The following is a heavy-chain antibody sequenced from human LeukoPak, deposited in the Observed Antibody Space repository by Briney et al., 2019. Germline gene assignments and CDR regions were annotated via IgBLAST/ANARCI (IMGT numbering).Heavy chain of an antibody. CDR3: AKDLGVYSGYEEGIDY. Sequence: GGSLRLSCAASGFTFSSYAMSWVRQAPGKGLEWVSAISGSGGSTYYADSVKGRFTISRDNSKNTLYLQMNSLRAEDTAVYYCAKDLGVYSGYEEGIDYWGQGTLVTVSS. D-gene: IGHD5-12*01. CDR1: GFTFSSYA. CDR2: ISGSGGST. J-gene: IGHJ4*02. V-gene: IGHV3-23*01.